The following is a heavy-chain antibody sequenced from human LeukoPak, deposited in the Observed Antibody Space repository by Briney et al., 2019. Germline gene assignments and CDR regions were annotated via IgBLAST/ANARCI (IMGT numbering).Heavy chain of an antibody. D-gene: IGHD6-19*01. CDR3: ARAVSLGSGWYFGKYYYYGMDV. J-gene: IGHJ6*02. CDR2: IYTSGST. Sequence: TTSETLSLTCTVSGGSISSYYWSWTRQPAGKGLEWIGRIYTSGSTNYNPSLKSRVTMSVDTSKNQFSLKLSSVTAADTAVYYCARAVSLGSGWYFGKYYYYGMDVWGQGTTVTVSS. CDR1: GGSISSYY. V-gene: IGHV4-4*07.